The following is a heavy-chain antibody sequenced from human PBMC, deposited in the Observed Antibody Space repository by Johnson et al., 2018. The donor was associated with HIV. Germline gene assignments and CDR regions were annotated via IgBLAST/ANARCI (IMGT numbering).Heavy chain of an antibody. D-gene: IGHD6-13*01. Sequence: VQLVESGGGLVQPGGSLRLSCAASGFTVSSNYMSWVRQAPGKGLEWVSRINSDGSSTSYADSVKGRFTISRDNAKNSLYLQMNSLRAEDTALYYCAKDIRSSSWYVAFDIWGQGTMVTVSS. CDR3: AKDIRSSSWYVAFDI. J-gene: IGHJ3*02. V-gene: IGHV3-74*01. CDR1: GFTVSSNY. CDR2: INSDGSST.